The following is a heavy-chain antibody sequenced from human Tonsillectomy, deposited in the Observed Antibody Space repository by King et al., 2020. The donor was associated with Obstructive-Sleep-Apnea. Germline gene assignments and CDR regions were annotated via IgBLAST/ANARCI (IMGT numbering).Heavy chain of an antibody. CDR2: ISASGGST. J-gene: IGHJ4*02. D-gene: IGHD4-17*01. CDR3: AKSPVTPYYFDY. CDR1: GFTFSSYA. V-gene: IGHV3-23*04. Sequence: VQLVESGGGLVQPGGSLRLSCAASGFTFSSYAMSWVRQAPGKGLEWVSVISASGGSTYYADSVKGRFTISRDNSKSMLYLQMNSLRAEDTAVYYCAKSPVTPYYFDYWGKGTLVTVSS.